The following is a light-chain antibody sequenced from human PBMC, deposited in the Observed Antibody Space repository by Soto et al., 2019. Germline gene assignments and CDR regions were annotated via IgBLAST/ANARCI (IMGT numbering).Light chain of an antibody. Sequence: EMVMTQSPATLSVSPGERVTLSCRASESVQSNLAWYQQKPGQGPSLLIYYASTRVTGVPDRFSGSGSGTEFTLTISSLQSEDFGVYYCQHYSNWRPTFGPGTKVEIK. CDR3: QHYSNWRPT. J-gene: IGKJ3*01. CDR2: YAS. CDR1: ESVQSN. V-gene: IGKV3-15*01.